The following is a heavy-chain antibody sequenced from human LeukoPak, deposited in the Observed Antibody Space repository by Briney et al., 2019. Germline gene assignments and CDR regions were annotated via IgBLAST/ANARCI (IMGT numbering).Heavy chain of an antibody. CDR2: ISGSGGST. Sequence: GGSLRLSCAASGFTFSSYAMSWVRQAPGKGLEWVSAISGSGGSTYYTDSVKGRFTISRDNSKNTLYLQMNSLRAEDTAVYYCAKVISYGDYGYWGQGTLVTVSS. CDR3: AKVISYGDYGY. V-gene: IGHV3-23*01. J-gene: IGHJ4*02. CDR1: GFTFSSYA. D-gene: IGHD4-17*01.